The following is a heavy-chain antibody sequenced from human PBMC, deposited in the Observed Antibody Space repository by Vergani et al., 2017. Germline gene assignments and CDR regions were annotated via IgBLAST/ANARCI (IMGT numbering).Heavy chain of an antibody. CDR1: GFTFSSYS. Sequence: EVQLVESGGGLVKPGGSLRLSCAASGFTFSSYSMNWVRQAPGKGLEWVSSISSSSSYIYYADSVKGRFTISRDNAKNSLYLQMNSLRAEDTAVYYCARESIGEECLRLAIDYWGQGTLVTVSA. CDR2: ISSSSSYI. D-gene: IGHD5/OR15-5a*01. CDR3: ARESIGEECLRLAIDY. J-gene: IGHJ4*02. V-gene: IGHV3-21*01.